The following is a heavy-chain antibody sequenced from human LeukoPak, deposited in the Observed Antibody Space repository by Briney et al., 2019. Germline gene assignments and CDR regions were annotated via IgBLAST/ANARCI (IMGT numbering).Heavy chain of an antibody. CDR1: GGTFSSYA. CDR2: IIPIVGTA. Sequence: ASVKVSCKASGGTFSSYAISWVRQAPGQGLEWMGGIIPIVGTANYAQKFQGRVTITTDESTSTAYMELSSLRSEDTAVYYCARYYYDSRNFDYWGQGTLVTVSS. V-gene: IGHV1-69*05. D-gene: IGHD3-22*01. J-gene: IGHJ4*02. CDR3: ARYYYDSRNFDY.